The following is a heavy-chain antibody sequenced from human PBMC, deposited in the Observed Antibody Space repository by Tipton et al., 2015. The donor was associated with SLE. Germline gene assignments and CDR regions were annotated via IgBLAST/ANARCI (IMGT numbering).Heavy chain of an antibody. V-gene: IGHV3-30*04. J-gene: IGHJ4*02. CDR2: ISFDGGRR. D-gene: IGHD4-23*01. CDR1: GFPFDSNT. Sequence: SLRLSCEVSGFPFDSNTMDWVRQAPGKGLEWVAVISFDGGRRYYADSVKGRFTISRDNSKSTMYLQMDSLRPEDTAVYYCARSGAVGGNYGFDHWGQGTPVTVSS. CDR3: ARSGAVGGNYGFDH.